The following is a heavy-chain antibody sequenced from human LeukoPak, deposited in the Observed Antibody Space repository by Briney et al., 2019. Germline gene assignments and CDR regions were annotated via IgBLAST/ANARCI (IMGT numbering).Heavy chain of an antibody. CDR1: GGTISDYY. CDR2: IYYSGST. D-gene: IGHD5-18*01. Sequence: SETLSLTCTVSGGTISDYYWTWIRQPPGKGLEWIGYIYYSGSTNYNPSLKSRVTISVDTSKNQFSLKLSSVTAADTAVHYCARRLGYSYPFDCWGQGTLVTVSS. V-gene: IGHV4-59*08. CDR3: ARRLGYSYPFDC. J-gene: IGHJ4*02.